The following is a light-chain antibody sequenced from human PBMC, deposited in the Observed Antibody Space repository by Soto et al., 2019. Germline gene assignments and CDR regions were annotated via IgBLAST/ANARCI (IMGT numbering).Light chain of an antibody. J-gene: IGLJ1*01. CDR3: QSYDTSLSGSYV. V-gene: IGLV1-40*01. CDR2: ANS. CDR1: TSNIGAGYD. Sequence: QSVLTRPPSVSGAPGQRVIVSCTGSTSNIGAGYDVHWYQQLPGTSPKLLIFANSNRPSGVPDRFSASRSGSSASLTITGLQAEDEADYYCQSYDTSLSGSYVFGSGTKVT.